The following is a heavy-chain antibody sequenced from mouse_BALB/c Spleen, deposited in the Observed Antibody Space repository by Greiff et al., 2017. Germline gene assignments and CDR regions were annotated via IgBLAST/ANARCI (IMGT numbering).Heavy chain of an antibody. CDR1: GFTFSSFG. Sequence: DVQLVESGGGLVQPGGSRKLSCAASGFTFSSFGMHWVRQAPEKGLEWVAYISSGSSTIYYADTVKGRFTISRDNPKNTLFLQMTSLRSEDTAMYYCARRTGKGYFDVWGAGTTVTVSS. J-gene: IGHJ1*01. CDR2: ISSGSSTI. CDR3: ARRTGKGYFDV. V-gene: IGHV5-17*02.